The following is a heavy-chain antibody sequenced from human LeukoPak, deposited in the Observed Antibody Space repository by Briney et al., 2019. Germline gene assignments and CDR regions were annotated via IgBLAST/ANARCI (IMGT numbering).Heavy chain of an antibody. D-gene: IGHD2-2*01. V-gene: IGHV4-39*01. CDR1: GGSISSSSYY. CDR3: ARLGNIVVVPANYGAIDY. Sequence: SETLSLTCTVSGGSISSSSYYWGWIRHPPGKGLEWIGSIYYSGSTYYNPSLKSRVTISVDTSKNQFSLKLSSVTAADTAVYYCARLGNIVVVPANYGAIDYWGQGTLVTVSS. CDR2: IYYSGST. J-gene: IGHJ4*02.